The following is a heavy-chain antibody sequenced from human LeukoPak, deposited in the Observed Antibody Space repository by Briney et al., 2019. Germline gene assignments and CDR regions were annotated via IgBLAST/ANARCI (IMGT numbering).Heavy chain of an antibody. Sequence: GGSLRLSCAASGFTFSNYAMNWVRQAPGKGLEWVSGISGSGGSTYYADSVKGRFTISRDNSKNTLYLQMNSLRAEDAGVYYCAKGHGGSTVDYYGMDVWGQGTTVTVSS. D-gene: IGHD4-17*01. CDR1: GFTFSNYA. V-gene: IGHV3-23*01. CDR3: AKGHGGSTVDYYGMDV. CDR2: ISGSGGST. J-gene: IGHJ6*02.